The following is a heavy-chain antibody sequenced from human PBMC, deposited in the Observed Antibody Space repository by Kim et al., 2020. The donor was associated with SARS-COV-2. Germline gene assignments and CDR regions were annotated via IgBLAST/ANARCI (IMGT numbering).Heavy chain of an antibody. CDR1: GFTFSSYS. D-gene: IGHD1-26*01. CDR3: ALVVVGAHFDY. J-gene: IGHJ4*02. V-gene: IGHV3-21*01. CDR2: ISSSSSYI. Sequence: GGSLRLSCAASGFTFSSYSMNWVRQAPGKGLEWVSSISSSSSYIYYTDSVKGRFTISRDNAKNSLYLQMNSLRAEDTAVYYCALVVVGAHFDYWGQGTLVTVSS.